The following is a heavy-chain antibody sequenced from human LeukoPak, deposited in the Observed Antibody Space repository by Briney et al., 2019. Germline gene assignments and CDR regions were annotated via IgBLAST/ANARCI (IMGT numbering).Heavy chain of an antibody. D-gene: IGHD2-15*01. Sequence: GGSLRLSCAASGFTFDDYAMHWVRQAPGKGLEWVSLISGDGGSTYYADSVKGRFTISRDNSKNSLYLQMNSLRTEDTALYYCAKDITRYCSGGSCYAKNAFDIWGQGTMVTVSS. CDR3: AKDITRYCSGGSCYAKNAFDI. J-gene: IGHJ3*02. CDR2: ISGDGGST. V-gene: IGHV3-43*02. CDR1: GFTFDDYA.